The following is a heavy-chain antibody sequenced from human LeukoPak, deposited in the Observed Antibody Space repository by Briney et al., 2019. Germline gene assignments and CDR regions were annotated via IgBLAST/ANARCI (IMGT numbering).Heavy chain of an antibody. D-gene: IGHD1-26*01. CDR2: IYHSGST. CDR1: GGSISSGGYS. V-gene: IGHV4-30-2*01. CDR3: ARLNWGVGAPSFDY. J-gene: IGHJ4*02. Sequence: PSETLSLTCAVSGGSISSGGYSWSWIRQPPGKGLEWIGYIYHSGSTYYNPSLKSRVTISVDRSKNQFSLKLSSVTAADTAVYYCARLNWGVGAPSFDYWGQGTLVTVSS.